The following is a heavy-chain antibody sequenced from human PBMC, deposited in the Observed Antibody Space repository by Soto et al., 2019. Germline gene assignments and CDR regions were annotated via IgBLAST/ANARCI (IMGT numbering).Heavy chain of an antibody. CDR3: ARERTGTTSMDV. CDR2: MNPNSGNT. CDR1: GYTFTSYD. Sequence: QVQRVQSGAEVKKPGASVKVSCKASGYTFTSYDINWVRQATGQGLEWMGWMNPNSGNTGYAQKFQGRVTITRNTTISTAYRELSSLRSEDTAVYYCARERTGTTSMDVWGQGPTVTVSS. J-gene: IGHJ6*02. D-gene: IGHD1-1*01. V-gene: IGHV1-8*01.